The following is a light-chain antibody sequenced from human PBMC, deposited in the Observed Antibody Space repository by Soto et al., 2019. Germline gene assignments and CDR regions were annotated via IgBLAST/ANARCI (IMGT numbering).Light chain of an antibody. V-gene: IGKV3-20*01. CDR2: AAS. Sequence: EIVMTQSPATLSVSPGGRATLSCRASQSISDTLAWYQQKPGQAPRLLIYAASTRATGVPDRFSGSGSGTDFTLTISRLEPEDFAVYYCQQYGSSPKTFGQGTKV. J-gene: IGKJ1*01. CDR3: QQYGSSPKT. CDR1: QSISDT.